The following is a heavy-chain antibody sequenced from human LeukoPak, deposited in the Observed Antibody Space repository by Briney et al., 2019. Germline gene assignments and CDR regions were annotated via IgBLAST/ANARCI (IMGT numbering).Heavy chain of an antibody. CDR1: GVSISPYF. CDR2: IYYSGST. J-gene: IGHJ2*01. CDR3: ARDRRTLGYCSGATCYPHWHFDL. Sequence: SETLSLTCTVSGVSISPYFWSWIRQPPGKGLEWIGYIYYSGSTSYNPSLKSRLTLSVDASKNQFSLKLSSVTAADTAVYYCARDRRTLGYCSGATCYPHWHFDLWGRGTLVTVSP. V-gene: IGHV4-59*01. D-gene: IGHD2-2*01.